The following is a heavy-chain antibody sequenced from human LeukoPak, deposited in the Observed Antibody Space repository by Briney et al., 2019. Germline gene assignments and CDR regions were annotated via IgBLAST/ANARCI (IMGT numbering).Heavy chain of an antibody. CDR3: ARVGDSSAYYGYYYYYYGMDV. CDR1: GFTFSSYW. Sequence: PGGSLRLSCAASGFTFSSYWMHWVRQAPGKGLVWVSRINSDGSSTSYADSVKGRFTISRDNAKNTLYLQMNSLRAEDTAVYYCARVGDSSAYYGYYYYYYGMDVWGQGTTVTVSS. J-gene: IGHJ6*02. CDR2: INSDGSST. D-gene: IGHD3-22*01. V-gene: IGHV3-74*01.